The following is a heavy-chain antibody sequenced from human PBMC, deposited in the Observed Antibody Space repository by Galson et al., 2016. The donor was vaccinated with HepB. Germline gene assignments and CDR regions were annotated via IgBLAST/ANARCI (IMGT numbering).Heavy chain of an antibody. CDR1: GFTFNNAW. V-gene: IGHV3-15*01. J-gene: IGHJ6*02. CDR3: VTDSYCSRTYCPAEALNYDYGLDV. Sequence: SLRLSCAASGFTFNNAWMTWVRQAPGKGLEWVGRIKREADGGTTDYAEAVKGRFTISRDDSETTLYLQMNRLKTEDTAVYYCVTDSYCSRTYCPAEALNYDYGLDVWGQGTTLTVSS. D-gene: IGHD2-2*01. CDR2: IKREADGGTT.